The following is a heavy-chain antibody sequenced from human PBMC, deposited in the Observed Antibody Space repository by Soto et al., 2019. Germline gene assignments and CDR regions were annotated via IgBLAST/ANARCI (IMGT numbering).Heavy chain of an antibody. D-gene: IGHD5-12*01. CDR1: GYTFTSYG. J-gene: IGHJ6*02. Sequence: ASVKVSCKASGYTFTSYGISWVRQAPGQGLEWMGWISAYNGNTNYAQKLQGRVTMTTDTSTSTAYMELRSLRCDDTAVYYCARVEVRRGNIDYYYGMDVWGQGTTVTVSS. V-gene: IGHV1-18*01. CDR2: ISAYNGNT. CDR3: ARVEVRRGNIDYYYGMDV.